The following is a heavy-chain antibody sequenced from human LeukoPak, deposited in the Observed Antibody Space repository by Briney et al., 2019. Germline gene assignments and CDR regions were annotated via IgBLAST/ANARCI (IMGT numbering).Heavy chain of an antibody. V-gene: IGHV3-30*18. J-gene: IGHJ4*02. Sequence: GGCLRLSRAASGFTFCIYGMHWVRQAPAKGLVWVAVISYDGSNKYYADSVKGGFTSSRDNSTNTLYLQMNSLRAEDTAVYYCAKGADRYCSSTSCYTGFDYWGQGTLVTVSS. D-gene: IGHD2-2*02. CDR3: AKGADRYCSSTSCYTGFDY. CDR2: ISYDGSNK. CDR1: GFTFCIYG.